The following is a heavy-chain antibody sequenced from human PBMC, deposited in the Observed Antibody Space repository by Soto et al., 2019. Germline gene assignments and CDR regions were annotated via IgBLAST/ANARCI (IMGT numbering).Heavy chain of an antibody. CDR2: TYYRARWYN. D-gene: IGHD6-19*01. J-gene: IGHJ5*02. CDR3: ARDRGRAVYWFDP. V-gene: IGHV6-1*01. CDR1: GDSVSSNSAA. Sequence: QVQLQQSGPGLVKPSQTLSLTCAISGDSVSSNSAAWNWIRQSPSRGLEWMGWTYYRARWYNDYAVSVKSRITINPDTSKNQFSLQLTSVTPEDTAVYDCARDRGRAVYWFDPWGQGTLVTVSS.